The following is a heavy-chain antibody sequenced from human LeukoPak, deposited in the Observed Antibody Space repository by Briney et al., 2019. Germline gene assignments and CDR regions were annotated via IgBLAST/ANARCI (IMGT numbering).Heavy chain of an antibody. Sequence: SETLSLTCAVYGGSFSDYYWSWIGQPLGKGLEWIGEIDHSGSTNYNPSLKSRVTISVDTSKNQFSVKVSSVTAADTAVYYCARLAAPQRYYYYGTDVWGQGTTVTVSS. J-gene: IGHJ6*02. CDR3: ARLAAPQRYYYYGTDV. CDR2: IDHSGST. V-gene: IGHV4-34*01. CDR1: GGSFSDYY. D-gene: IGHD6-25*01.